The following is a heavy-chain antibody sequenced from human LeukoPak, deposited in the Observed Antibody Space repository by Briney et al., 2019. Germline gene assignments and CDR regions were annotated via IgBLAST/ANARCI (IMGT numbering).Heavy chain of an antibody. CDR3: ARKGYYDSSADY. V-gene: IGHV3-33*01. J-gene: IGHJ4*02. D-gene: IGHD3-22*01. CDR2: IWYDGSNK. CDR1: GFTFSSYG. Sequence: GGSLRLSCAASGFTFSSYGMHWVRQAPGKGLEWVAVIWYDGSNKYYADSVKGRFTISRDNSKNTLYLQMNSLRAEDTAVYYCARKGYYDSSADYWGQGTLVTVSS.